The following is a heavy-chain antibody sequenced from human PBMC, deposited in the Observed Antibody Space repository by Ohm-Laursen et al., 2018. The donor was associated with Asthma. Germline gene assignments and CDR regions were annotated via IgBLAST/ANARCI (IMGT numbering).Heavy chain of an antibody. J-gene: IGHJ5*02. CDR3: ARWGYSSSSDWFDP. V-gene: IGHV4-30-2*01. Sequence: TLSLTCAVSGGSISSGGYSWSWIRQPPGKGLEWIGYIYHSGSTYYNPSLKSRVTISVDRSKNQFSLKLSSVTAADTAVYYCARWGYSSSSDWFDPWGQGTLVTVSS. CDR2: IYHSGST. CDR1: GGSISSGGYS. D-gene: IGHD6-6*01.